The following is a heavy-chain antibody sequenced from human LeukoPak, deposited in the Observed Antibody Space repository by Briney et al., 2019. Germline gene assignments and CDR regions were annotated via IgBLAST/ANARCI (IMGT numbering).Heavy chain of an antibody. J-gene: IGHJ5*02. Sequence: SETLSLTCTFSVDSISTYYWSWIRQPPGKGLEWIGYVYYSGSTNYRPSLKSRVAMSMDTSKNQFFLELRSVTAADTAVYYCVRHTWFGTRHWFDPWGQGILVTVSS. CDR2: VYYSGST. CDR1: VDSISTYY. V-gene: IGHV4-59*08. D-gene: IGHD3-10*01. CDR3: VRHTWFGTRHWFDP.